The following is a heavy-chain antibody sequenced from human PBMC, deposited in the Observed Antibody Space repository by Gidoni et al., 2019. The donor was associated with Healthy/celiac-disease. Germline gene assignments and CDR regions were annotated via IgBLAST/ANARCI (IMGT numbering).Heavy chain of an antibody. CDR1: GFTFSSYE. D-gene: IGHD5-12*01. CDR3: ARDLGRDGYNYYSQSDY. V-gene: IGHV3-48*03. Sequence: EVQLVESGGGLVQPGGSLRLSCAASGFTFSSYEMNWVRQAPGKGLEWVSYISSSGSTIYYADSVKGRFTISRDNAKNSLYLQMNSLRAEDTAVYYCARDLGRDGYNYYSQSDYWGQGTLVTVSS. CDR2: ISSSGSTI. J-gene: IGHJ4*02.